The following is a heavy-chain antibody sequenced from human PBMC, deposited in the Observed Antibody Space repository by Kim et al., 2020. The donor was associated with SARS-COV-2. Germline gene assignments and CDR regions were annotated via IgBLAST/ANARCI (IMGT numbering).Heavy chain of an antibody. Sequence: SETLSLTCTVSGGSISSGGYYWSWIRQHPGKGLEWIGYIYYSGSTYYNPSLKSRVTISVDTSKNQFSLKLSSVTAADTAVYYCARWLEPHPPRPMFGLYDYWGQGTLVTVSS. D-gene: IGHD3-10*02. CDR2: IYYSGST. CDR1: GGSISSGGYY. J-gene: IGHJ4*02. CDR3: ARWLEPHPPRPMFGLYDY. V-gene: IGHV4-31*03.